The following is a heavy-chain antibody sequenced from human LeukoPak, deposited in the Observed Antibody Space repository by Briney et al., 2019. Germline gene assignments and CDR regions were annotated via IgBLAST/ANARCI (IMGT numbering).Heavy chain of an antibody. CDR1: GFTFSSYL. CDR3: ARLLWFGELSPYYYYMDV. Sequence: GGSLRLSCAASGFTFSSYLMSCVRQAPGKGLEEVANIKQDGSEKYYVDYVKGRFIISRDNAKNPLYLQLNGLSAEDTAVEYGARLLWFGELSPYYYYMDVWGKGTTVTISS. J-gene: IGHJ6*03. V-gene: IGHV3-7*01. CDR2: IKQDGSEK. D-gene: IGHD3-10*01.